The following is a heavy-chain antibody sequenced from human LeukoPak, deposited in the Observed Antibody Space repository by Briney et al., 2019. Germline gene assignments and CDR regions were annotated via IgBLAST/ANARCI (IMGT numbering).Heavy chain of an antibody. J-gene: IGHJ4*02. D-gene: IGHD3-10*01. CDR1: GFTFSSYA. Sequence: GGSLRLSCAASGFTFSSYAMSWGRKAPRKGLEWVSAVSSSGGGTYDADSVKGRFTISRDNSKNTPYLQMNSLRAEDTAVYYCARALTYYYGSGSPLLDYWGQGTLVTVSS. CDR2: VSSSGGGT. CDR3: ARALTYYYGSGSPLLDY. V-gene: IGHV3-23*01.